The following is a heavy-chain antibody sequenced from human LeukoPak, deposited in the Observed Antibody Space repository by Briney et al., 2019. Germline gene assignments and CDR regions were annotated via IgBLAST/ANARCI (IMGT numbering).Heavy chain of an antibody. CDR2: ISSSSGAM. D-gene: IGHD6-19*01. V-gene: IGHV3-48*04. CDR1: GLTFSNYN. CDR3: AKVPIAVAGPYYYGMDV. J-gene: IGHJ6*02. Sequence: GGSLRLSCAASGLTFSNYNMDWVRQAPGKGLEWVSFISSSSGAMYYADSVKGRFTISRDNAKNSLYLQMNSLRADDTAVYYCAKVPIAVAGPYYYGMDVWGQGTTVTVSS.